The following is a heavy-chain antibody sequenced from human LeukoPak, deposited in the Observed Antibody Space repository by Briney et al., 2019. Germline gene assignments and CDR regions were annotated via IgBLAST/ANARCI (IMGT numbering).Heavy chain of an antibody. CDR3: AREGSSFGFYYMDV. Sequence: PSGGSLRLSSAASGFTFDDYGMSWVRQAPGKGLEWVSGINWNGGSTGYADSVKGRFTISRDNAKNSLYLQMNSLRAEDTALYYCAREGSSFGFYYMDVWGKGTTVTVSS. CDR2: INWNGGST. V-gene: IGHV3-20*04. CDR1: GFTFDDYG. J-gene: IGHJ6*03. D-gene: IGHD6-13*01.